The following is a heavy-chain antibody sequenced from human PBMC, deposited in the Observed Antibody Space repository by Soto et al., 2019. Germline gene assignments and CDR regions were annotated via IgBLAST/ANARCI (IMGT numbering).Heavy chain of an antibody. D-gene: IGHD3-10*01. CDR1: GGSFSGYY. CDR3: ARSVTP. V-gene: IGHV4-34*01. J-gene: IGHJ5*02. CDR2: INHSGST. Sequence: SETLSLTCAVYGGSFSGYYWSWIRQPPGKGLEWIGEINHSGSTNYNPSLKSRVTISVDTSKNQFSLKLSSVTAADTAVYYCARSVTPWGQGTLVTISS.